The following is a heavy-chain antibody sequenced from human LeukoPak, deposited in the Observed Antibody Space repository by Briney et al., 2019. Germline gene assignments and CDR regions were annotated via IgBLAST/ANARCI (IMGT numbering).Heavy chain of an antibody. CDR1: GYTFTGYY. D-gene: IGHD2-2*02. CDR2: INPNSGGT. Sequence: ASVKVSCKASGYTFTGYYMHWVRQAPGQGLEWMGWINPNSGGTNYAQKFQGRVTMTRDTSISTAYMELSRLRSDDTAVYYCARGDCSSTSCYRSWFDPWGQGILVTVSS. CDR3: ARGDCSSTSCYRSWFDP. V-gene: IGHV1-2*02. J-gene: IGHJ5*02.